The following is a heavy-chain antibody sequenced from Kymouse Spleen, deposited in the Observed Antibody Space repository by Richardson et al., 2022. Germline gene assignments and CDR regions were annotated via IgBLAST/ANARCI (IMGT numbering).Heavy chain of an antibody. J-gene: IGHJ6*02. Sequence: QVQLVESGGGVVQPGRSLRLSCAASGFTFSSYGMHWVRQAPGKGLEWVAVIWYDGSNKYYADSVKGRFTISRDNSKNTLYLQMNSLRAEDTAVYYCARTIFGVVIPYYYGMDVWGQGTTVTVSS. V-gene: IGHV3-33*01. CDR1: GFTFSSYG. CDR3: ARTIFGVVIPYYYGMDV. D-gene: IGHD3-3*01. CDR2: IWYDGSNK.